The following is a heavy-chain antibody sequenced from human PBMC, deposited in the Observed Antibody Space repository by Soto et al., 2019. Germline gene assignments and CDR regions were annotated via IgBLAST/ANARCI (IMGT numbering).Heavy chain of an antibody. J-gene: IGHJ6*02. CDR2: IVPIFGA. V-gene: IGHV1-69*12. D-gene: IGHD3-22*01. Sequence: QVQLVQSGAEVKKPGSSVKVSCKSSGGTFSNYGFSWVRQAPGQGLECMGVIVPIFGAEHPQKFQGRVTSTADEPTNTVFMEPGGLRSEDTAVYYCARGGSDYEGSGYYQGHVWGQGTTVTVSS. CDR3: ARGGSDYEGSGYYQGHV. CDR1: GGTFSNYG.